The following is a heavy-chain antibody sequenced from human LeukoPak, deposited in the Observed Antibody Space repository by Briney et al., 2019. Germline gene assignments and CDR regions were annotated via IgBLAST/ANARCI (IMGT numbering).Heavy chain of an antibody. CDR1: GGSISSYY. J-gene: IGHJ6*03. D-gene: IGHD3-3*01. Sequence: SETLSLTCTVSGGSISSYYWSWIRQPPGKGLEWIGRIYTSGSTNYNPSLKSRVTISVDTSKNQFSLKLSSVTAADTAVYYCARDRYDFWSGYMNYMDVWGKGTTVTVSS. CDR2: IYTSGST. CDR3: ARDRYDFWSGYMNYMDV. V-gene: IGHV4-4*08.